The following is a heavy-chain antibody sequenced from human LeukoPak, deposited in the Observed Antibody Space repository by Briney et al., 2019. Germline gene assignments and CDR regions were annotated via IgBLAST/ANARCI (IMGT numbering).Heavy chain of an antibody. Sequence: GGSLRLSCAASGFALSSHWMTWVRQVPGRGPEWVANVNRDGSETYYLDSVKGRFTISRDNAKNSLYLQMNSLRAEDTALYYCAKLYGYSYGYIDFWGQGTLVTVSS. J-gene: IGHJ4*02. V-gene: IGHV3-7*03. CDR1: GFALSSHW. CDR3: AKLYGYSYGYIDF. D-gene: IGHD5-18*01. CDR2: VNRDGSET.